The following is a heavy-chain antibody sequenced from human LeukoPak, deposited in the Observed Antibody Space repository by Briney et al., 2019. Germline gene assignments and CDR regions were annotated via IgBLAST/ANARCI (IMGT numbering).Heavy chain of an antibody. D-gene: IGHD6-13*01. CDR3: ASSIYSSSWSYYYYGMDV. V-gene: IGHV4-34*01. Sequence: SETLSLTCAVYGGSFSGYYWSWIRQPPGKGLEWIGEINHSGSTNYNPSLKSRVTISVDTSKNQFSLKLSSVTAADTAVYYCASSIYSSSWSYYYYGMDVWGQGTTVTVSS. CDR2: INHSGST. CDR1: GGSFSGYY. J-gene: IGHJ6*02.